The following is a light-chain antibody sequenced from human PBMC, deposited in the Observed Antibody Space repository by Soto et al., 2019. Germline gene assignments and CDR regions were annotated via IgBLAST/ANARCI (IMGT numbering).Light chain of an antibody. J-gene: IGLJ1*01. Sequence: QSALTQPPSVSGSLEQSVTISCTGTGSDVANYKRVSWYQQAPGTAPKLIIYEVTSRPSGVPARFSGSKSGNTAFLTISGLQAEDEADYYCCSYAGSGTDNYVFGSGTKLTVL. CDR1: GSDVANYKR. CDR2: EVT. CDR3: CSYAGSGTDNYV. V-gene: IGLV2-18*02.